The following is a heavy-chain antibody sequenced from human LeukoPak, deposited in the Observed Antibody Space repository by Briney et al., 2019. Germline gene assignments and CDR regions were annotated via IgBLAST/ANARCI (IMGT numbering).Heavy chain of an antibody. CDR1: GYSFTSYW. J-gene: IGHJ4*02. CDR3: ARLWNSRTGTTGFDY. V-gene: IGHV5-51*01. CDR2: IYPGDSDT. D-gene: IGHD1-7*01. Sequence: PGESLQISCKGSGYSFTSYWIGWVRQMPGKGLEWMGIIYPGDSDTRYSPSFQGQVTISADKSISTAYLQWSSLKASDTAMYYCARLWNSRTGTTGFDYWGQGTLVTVSS.